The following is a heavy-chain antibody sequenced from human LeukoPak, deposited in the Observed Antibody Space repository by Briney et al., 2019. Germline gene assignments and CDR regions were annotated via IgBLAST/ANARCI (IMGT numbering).Heavy chain of an antibody. J-gene: IGHJ4*02. CDR3: ARDKGYFGSGTYPTFDY. D-gene: IGHD3-10*01. CDR2: ISAYNGNT. Sequence: GASVKVSCKASGYTFTSYGISWVRQAPGQGLEWMGWISAYNGNTNYAQKLQGRVTMTTDTSTSTAYMELRSLRSDDTAVYYCARDKGYFGSGTYPTFDYWGQGSLVTVSS. CDR1: GYTFTSYG. V-gene: IGHV1-18*01.